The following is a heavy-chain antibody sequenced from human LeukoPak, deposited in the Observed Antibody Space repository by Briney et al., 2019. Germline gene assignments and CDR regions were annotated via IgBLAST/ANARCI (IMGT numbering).Heavy chain of an antibody. D-gene: IGHD5-24*01. Sequence: ASVKVSCKASGYTFTSYAIHWVRQAPGQGLEWMGWITPSGGTNYPQKFQGRVAITWDTSITTAYMDLSRLTSDDTTVYYCARDRYGDGFAHLDYWGQGALVTVSS. CDR1: GYTFTSYA. J-gene: IGHJ4*02. V-gene: IGHV1-2*02. CDR3: ARDRYGDGFAHLDY. CDR2: ITPSGGT.